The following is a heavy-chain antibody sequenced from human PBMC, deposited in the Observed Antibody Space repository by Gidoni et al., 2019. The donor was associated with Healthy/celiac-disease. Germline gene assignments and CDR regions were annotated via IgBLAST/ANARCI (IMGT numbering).Heavy chain of an antibody. Sequence: IGEIYHSGSTNYNPSLKSRVTISVDKSKNQFSLKLSSVTAADTAVYYCARSGIVGAPRRYYGMDVWGQGTTVTVSS. CDR2: IYHSGST. D-gene: IGHD1-26*01. CDR3: ARSGIVGAPRRYYGMDV. V-gene: IGHV4-4*02. J-gene: IGHJ6*02.